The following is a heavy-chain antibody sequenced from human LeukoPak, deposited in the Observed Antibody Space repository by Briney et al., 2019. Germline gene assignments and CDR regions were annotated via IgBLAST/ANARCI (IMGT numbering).Heavy chain of an antibody. CDR1: GFTFGSFA. CDR3: AKGRWTGDDAFDI. CDR2: ISYDGSNK. D-gene: IGHD3/OR15-3a*01. Sequence: TGGSLLLSCAASGFTFGSFAMHWVRQAPGKGLEWVAVISYDGSNKYYADSVKGRFTISRDNSKTTLDLHMNSLRAEDTAVYYCAKGRWTGDDAFDIWGQGTMVTVSS. J-gene: IGHJ3*02. V-gene: IGHV3-30*18.